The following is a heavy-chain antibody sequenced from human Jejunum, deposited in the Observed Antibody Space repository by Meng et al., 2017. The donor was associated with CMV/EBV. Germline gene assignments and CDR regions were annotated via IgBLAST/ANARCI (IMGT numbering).Heavy chain of an antibody. CDR1: IFSRNW. CDR2: IKEDGSDT. D-gene: IGHD2-8*01. Sequence: IFSRNWMSWVRQAPGKGLEWVAHIKEDGSDTEYVDSVKGRFTISRDNARNSLYLRLENLRVDDTAVYYCARVYAREESAFNAFDVWGQGTRVTVSS. V-gene: IGHV3-7*01. CDR3: ARVYAREESAFNAFDV. J-gene: IGHJ3*01.